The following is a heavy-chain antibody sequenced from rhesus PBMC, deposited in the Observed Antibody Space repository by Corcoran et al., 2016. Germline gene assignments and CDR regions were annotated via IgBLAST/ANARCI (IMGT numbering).Heavy chain of an antibody. CDR3: AKYTALVDFPTNLRFDV. J-gene: IGHJ5-1*01. V-gene: IGHV4S11*01. Sequence: QVQLQESGPRLVKPWETLSLPCVVSGGSITNNYWTWIRQPPGMGLAWMGQINGDGSGTENNPALKSRLILSLDTSKNQFSLTLNSVTAADTAVYFCAKYTALVDFPTNLRFDVWGAGVLVTVSS. CDR2: INGDGSGT. D-gene: IGHD3-40*01. CDR1: GGSITNNY.